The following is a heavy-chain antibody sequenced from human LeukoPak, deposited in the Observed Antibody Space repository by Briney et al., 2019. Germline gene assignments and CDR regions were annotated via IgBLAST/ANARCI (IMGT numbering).Heavy chain of an antibody. CDR3: ARGVGATVDY. V-gene: IGHV4-30-2*01. CDR1: GGSISSGGYY. Sequence: PSETLSLTCTVSGGSISSGGYYWIWIRQPPGKGLEWIGYIYHSGSAYYNPSLKSRVTISVDKPKSQFSLKLSSVTAADTAVYYCARGVGATVDYWGQGTLVTVSS. D-gene: IGHD1-26*01. J-gene: IGHJ4*02. CDR2: IYHSGSA.